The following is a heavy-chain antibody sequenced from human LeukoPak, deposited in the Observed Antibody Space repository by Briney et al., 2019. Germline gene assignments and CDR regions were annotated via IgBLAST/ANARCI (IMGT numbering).Heavy chain of an antibody. Sequence: ASVKVSCKASGGTFSSYAISWVRQAPGQGLEWMGRIIPILGIANYAQKFQGRVTITADKSTSTAYMELSSLRSEDTAVYYCARDSRIYSYYFDYWGQGTLVTVSS. CDR3: ARDSRIYSYYFDY. J-gene: IGHJ4*02. V-gene: IGHV1-69*04. CDR2: IIPILGIA. D-gene: IGHD5-18*01. CDR1: GGTFSSYA.